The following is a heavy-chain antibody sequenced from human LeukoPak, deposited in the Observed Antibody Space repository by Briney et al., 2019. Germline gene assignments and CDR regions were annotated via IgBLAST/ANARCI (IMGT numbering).Heavy chain of an antibody. Sequence: GGSLRLSCAASGFTFSSFWMSWVRQAPGKGLEWVANIRKDGSLQYYVDSVEGRFTISRDNARNSLYLQMNTLRADDTAVYYCTRVSGGYDMSDYWGQGTLVTVSS. CDR1: GFTFSSFW. CDR2: IRKDGSLQ. J-gene: IGHJ4*02. D-gene: IGHD3-9*01. CDR3: TRVSGGYDMSDY. V-gene: IGHV3-7*03.